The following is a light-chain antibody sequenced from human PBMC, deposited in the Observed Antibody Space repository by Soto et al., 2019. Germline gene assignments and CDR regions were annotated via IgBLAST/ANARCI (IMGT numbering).Light chain of an antibody. CDR1: QSLLHKNGYNY. CDR2: LGS. V-gene: IGKV2-28*01. J-gene: IGKJ5*01. Sequence: DIVMTQSPLSLPVTPGEPASISCRSSQSLLHKNGYNYLEWYLQKPGQSPQLLIYLGSNRASGVPDRFSGSGSGTDCTLKIRRVEAEDVWVYYCMQALQTPITFGQGTRLEIK. CDR3: MQALQTPIT.